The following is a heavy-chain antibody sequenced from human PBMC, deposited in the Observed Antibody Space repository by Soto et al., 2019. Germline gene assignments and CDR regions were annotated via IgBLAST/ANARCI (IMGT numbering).Heavy chain of an antibody. J-gene: IGHJ4*02. CDR1: GGSFIGYY. Sequence: ETLSLTCAVYGGSFIGYYWSWIRQPPGKGLEWIGEINHSGSTNYNPSLKSRVTISVDTSKNQFSLKLSSVTAADTAVYYCARLDVLTGYYLYFDYWGQGTLVTVSS. CDR2: INHSGST. V-gene: IGHV4-34*01. CDR3: ARLDVLTGYYLYFDY. D-gene: IGHD3-9*01.